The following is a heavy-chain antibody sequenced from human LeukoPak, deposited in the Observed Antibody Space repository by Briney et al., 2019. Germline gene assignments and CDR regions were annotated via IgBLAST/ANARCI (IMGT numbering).Heavy chain of an antibody. CDR3: ARHGGTRITLIEVYYFDS. D-gene: IGHD4-11*01. Sequence: SETLSLTCTVSGGSISSYFWIWIRQPPGKGLEWIGYIYYSGNTNSSPSLKSRVTISLDTSKNQFSLMLSSVTAADTAVYYCARHGGTRITLIEVYYFDSWGQGTLVTVSS. J-gene: IGHJ4*02. V-gene: IGHV4-59*08. CDR1: GGSISSYF. CDR2: IYYSGNT.